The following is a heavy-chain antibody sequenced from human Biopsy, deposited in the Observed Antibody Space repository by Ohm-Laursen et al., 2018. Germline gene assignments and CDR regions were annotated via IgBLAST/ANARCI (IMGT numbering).Heavy chain of an antibody. J-gene: IGHJ4*02. V-gene: IGHV1-69*11. D-gene: IGHD2-2*01. CDR1: TGTFNSYG. CDR2: IIPILRTT. CDR3: AREAIGYQLPCDD. Sequence: SVKVSCTAPTGTFNSYGIIWVRQAPGQGLEWMGRIIPILRTTAYAQTFLGRVTITADSPTSTVDMELTSLTSDDTAVYFCAREAIGYQLPCDDWGQGTLVTVSS.